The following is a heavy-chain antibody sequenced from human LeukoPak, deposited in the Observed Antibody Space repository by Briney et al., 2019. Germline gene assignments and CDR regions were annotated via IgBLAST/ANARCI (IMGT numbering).Heavy chain of an antibody. V-gene: IGHV3-7*01. J-gene: IGHJ4*02. CDR3: ARVRDLITIPESIAAAGTIDY. D-gene: IGHD6-13*01. CDR2: IKQDGGEK. Sequence: PGGSLRLSCAASGFPFSNYWMSWVRQAPGKGLEWVANIKQDGGEKFYVDSVKGRFTISRDNAKNSLYLQMNSLRAEDTAVYYCARVRDLITIPESIAAAGTIDYWGQGTLVTVSS. CDR1: GFPFSNYW.